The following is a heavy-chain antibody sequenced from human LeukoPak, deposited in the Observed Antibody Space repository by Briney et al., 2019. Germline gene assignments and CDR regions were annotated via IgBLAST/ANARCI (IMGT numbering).Heavy chain of an antibody. CDR3: TRGRYMDV. CDR2: MNPKSGDT. V-gene: IGHV1-8*03. J-gene: IGHJ6*03. CDR1: GYIFIDYE. Sequence: ASGKVCCKGAGYIFIDYEINWVRQARGEGLEWMGWMNPKSGDTGYEQKFQGRVTLTRDSSISTVYMELSSLRSEDTALYYCTRGRYMDVWGKGTTVTVSS.